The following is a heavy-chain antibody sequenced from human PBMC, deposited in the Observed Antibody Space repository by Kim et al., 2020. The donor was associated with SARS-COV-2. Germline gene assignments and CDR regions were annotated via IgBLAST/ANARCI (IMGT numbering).Heavy chain of an antibody. Sequence: GGSLRLSCAASGFDFSNSSMHWVRQAPGKGLVWVSLISRDGGNITYADSVKGRFTISRDNATNTLYLQMNGLRTEDTAVYYCAKVGDYDSSGFYAFFRPWGQGARVTVSS. CDR1: GFDFSNSS. CDR2: ISRDGGNI. V-gene: IGHV3-74*03. J-gene: IGHJ5*02. CDR3: AKVGDYDSSGFYAFFRP. D-gene: IGHD3-22*01.